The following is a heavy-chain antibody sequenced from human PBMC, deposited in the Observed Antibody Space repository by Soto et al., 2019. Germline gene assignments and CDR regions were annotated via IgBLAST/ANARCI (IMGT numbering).Heavy chain of an antibody. CDR2: ISAYNGNT. J-gene: IGHJ4*02. CDR3: ARDLAPGYSYAQGIY. CDR1: GYTFTSYG. D-gene: IGHD5-18*01. V-gene: IGHV1-18*04. Sequence: QVQLVQSGAEVKKPGASVKVSCKASGYTFTSYGISWVRQAPGQGLEWMGWISAYNGNTNYAQKLQGRVTMTTDTSTSTAYRERRSLRSDDTAVYYCARDLAPGYSYAQGIYWGQGTLVTVSS.